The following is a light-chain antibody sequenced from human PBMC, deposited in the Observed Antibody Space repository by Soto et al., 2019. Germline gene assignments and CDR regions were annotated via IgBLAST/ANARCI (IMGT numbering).Light chain of an antibody. CDR2: AAS. CDR3: QQSYSTPLT. Sequence: DIQMTQSTSSLSASVGDSATSTCRASQSITSYLNWYQQKPGKAPKLLIYAASSLQSCVPSRFSGSGSGTDCNLTLSSLQTADFATYYCQQSYSTPLTVGGGNKVEIK. J-gene: IGKJ4*01. CDR1: QSITSY. V-gene: IGKV1-39*01.